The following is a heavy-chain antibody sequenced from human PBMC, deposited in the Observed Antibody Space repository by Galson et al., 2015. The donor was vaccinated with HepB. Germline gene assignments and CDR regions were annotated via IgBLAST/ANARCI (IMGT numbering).Heavy chain of an antibody. Sequence: SLRLSCAVSGFSFNAHGMHWVRQAPGQGLEWVGVITYDGVTEGYADYAKGRFAISRDTSTNTLYLQMNNLRAEDTAVYYCAREQGYNDYRTSDYWGQGTLVTVSS. D-gene: IGHD4-11*01. V-gene: IGHV3-33*05. CDR2: ITYDGVTE. CDR3: AREQGYNDYRTSDY. CDR1: GFSFNAHG. J-gene: IGHJ4*02.